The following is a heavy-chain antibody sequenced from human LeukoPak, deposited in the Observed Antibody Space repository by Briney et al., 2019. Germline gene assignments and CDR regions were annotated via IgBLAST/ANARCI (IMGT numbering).Heavy chain of an antibody. D-gene: IGHD3-3*01. Sequence: PGGSLRLSCAASGFTFSSHAMSWVRQAPGKGLVWVSTISGSGGSTYYADSVKGRFTISRDNSKNTLYLQMNSLRAEDTAVYYCAKAPPFDYDFWSGYSSAFDYWGQGTLVTVSS. CDR2: ISGSGGST. CDR3: AKAPPFDYDFWSGYSSAFDY. CDR1: GFTFSSHA. J-gene: IGHJ4*02. V-gene: IGHV3-23*01.